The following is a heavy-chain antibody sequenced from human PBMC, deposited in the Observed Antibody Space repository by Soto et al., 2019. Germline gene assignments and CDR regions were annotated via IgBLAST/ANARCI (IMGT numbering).Heavy chain of an antibody. D-gene: IGHD3-22*01. CDR1: GGSISSGGYY. CDR3: ARGITMIAFDI. Sequence: SETLSLTCTVSGGSISSGGYYWSWIRQHPGKGLEWIGYIYYSGSTYYNPSLKSRVTISVDASKNQFSLKLSSVTAADTAVYYCARGITMIAFDIWGQGTMVTVSS. J-gene: IGHJ3*02. V-gene: IGHV4-31*03. CDR2: IYYSGST.